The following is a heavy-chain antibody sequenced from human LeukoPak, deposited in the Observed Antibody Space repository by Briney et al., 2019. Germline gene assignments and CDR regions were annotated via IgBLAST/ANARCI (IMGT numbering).Heavy chain of an antibody. J-gene: IGHJ6*03. D-gene: IGHD7-27*01. V-gene: IGHV3-21*01. CDR1: GFTLSSYS. Sequence: GGSLRLSCAASGFTLSSYSMKWVRQAPGKGLEWVSSISSSSIYIYYADSVKGRFTISRDNAKNSLYLQMNSLRAEDTAVYYCARSELGYNYHYMDVWGKGTTVTVSS. CDR2: ISSSSIYI. CDR3: ARSELGYNYHYMDV.